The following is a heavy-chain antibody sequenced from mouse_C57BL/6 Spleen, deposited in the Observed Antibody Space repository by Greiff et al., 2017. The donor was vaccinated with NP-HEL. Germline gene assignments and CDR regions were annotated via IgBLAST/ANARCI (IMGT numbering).Heavy chain of an antibody. CDR1: GYAFSSSW. CDR3: AREDDGFAY. J-gene: IGHJ3*01. D-gene: IGHD2-12*01. Sequence: QVQLKESGPELVKPGASVKISCKASGYAFSSSWMNWVKQRPGKGLEWIGRIYPGDGDTNYNGKFKGKATLTADKSSSTAYMQLSSLTSEDSAVYFCAREDDGFAYWGQGTLVTVSA. V-gene: IGHV1-82*01. CDR2: IYPGDGDT.